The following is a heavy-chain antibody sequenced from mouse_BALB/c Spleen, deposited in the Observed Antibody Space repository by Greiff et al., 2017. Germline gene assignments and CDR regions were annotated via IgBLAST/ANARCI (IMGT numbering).Heavy chain of an antibody. V-gene: IGHV7-3*02. J-gene: IGHJ2*01. D-gene: IGHD1-1*01. Sequence: EVLLVESGGGLVQPGGSLRLSCATSGFTFTDYYMSWVRQPLGKALEWLGFIRNNANGYTTEYSASVKGRFTVSRNNSQSILYLQMNTPRAEDSATYYYARGIYYYGSGCFDYWGQGTTLTVSS. CDR1: GFTFTDYY. CDR2: IRNNANGYTT. CDR3: ARGIYYYGSGCFDY.